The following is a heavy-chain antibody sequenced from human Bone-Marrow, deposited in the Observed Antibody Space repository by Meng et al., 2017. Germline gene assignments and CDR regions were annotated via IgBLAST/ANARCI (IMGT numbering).Heavy chain of an antibody. J-gene: IGHJ3*02. D-gene: IGHD6-13*01. CDR2: INSDGSST. Sequence: GESLKISCAASGFTFSSYWMHWVRQAPGKGLVWVSRINSDGSSTSYADSVKGRFTISRDNAKNSLYLQMNSLRAEDTAVYYCARDSSRPENAFDIWGQGTMVTVSS. CDR1: GFTFSSYW. CDR3: ARDSSRPENAFDI. V-gene: IGHV3-74*01.